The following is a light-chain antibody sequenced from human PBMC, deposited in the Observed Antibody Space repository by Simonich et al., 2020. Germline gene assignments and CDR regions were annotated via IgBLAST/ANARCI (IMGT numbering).Light chain of an antibody. J-gene: IGKJ4*01. CDR3: QQRSNWLT. V-gene: IGKV3-11*01. Sequence: EIVLTQSPATLSLSPGERATLSCRASQSVSSYLAWYQQKPGQAPRLLIYDASNRATGIPARFSGMGSGTDFTLTISSLEPEDFAVYYCQQRSNWLTFGGGTKVEIK. CDR2: DAS. CDR1: QSVSSY.